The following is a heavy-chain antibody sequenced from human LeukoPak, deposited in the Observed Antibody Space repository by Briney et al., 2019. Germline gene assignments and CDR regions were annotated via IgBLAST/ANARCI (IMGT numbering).Heavy chain of an antibody. CDR2: IIHSGVT. V-gene: IGHV4-34*01. CDR1: GGSFSGYY. CDR3: ARGPVYGSGSYLPDY. J-gene: IGHJ4*02. D-gene: IGHD3-10*01. Sequence: PSETLSLTCAVHGGSFSGYYWTWVRQPPGKGLEWIGEIIHSGVTNYNPSLKSRLTIPLSPSKSQFSLKLTSVTAADTALYYCARGPVYGSGSYLPDYWGQGTLVTVSS.